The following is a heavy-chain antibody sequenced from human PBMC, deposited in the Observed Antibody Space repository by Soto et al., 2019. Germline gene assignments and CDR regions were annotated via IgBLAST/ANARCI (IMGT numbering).Heavy chain of an antibody. CDR2: IYWNDDK. V-gene: IGHV2-5*01. J-gene: IGHJ4*02. Sequence: SCPTLVNPTQTLTLTCTFSGFSLSTSGVGVGWIRQPPGKAREWLGIIYWNDDKKYSPSLRSRLGITKDTFRNQVVLTMTNVDPLDTATYYCARRRGYNWNKPAFDYWGQGALVTVSS. CDR1: GFSLSTSGVG. CDR3: ARRRGYNWNKPAFDY. D-gene: IGHD1-20*01.